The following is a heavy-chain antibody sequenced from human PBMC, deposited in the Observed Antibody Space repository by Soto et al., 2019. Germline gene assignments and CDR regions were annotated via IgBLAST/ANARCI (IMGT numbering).Heavy chain of an antibody. CDR2: IVPVLGAP. CDR3: AISDYYASAQYVEFAP. Sequence: QVRLVQSETEVKKPGSSVQVSCKTSGGSFSVYAINWVRRAPGQGLEWMGGIVPVLGAPLYSQKFQGMLAIAADESTTTAFMELSSLTSDDTASYYCAISDYYASAQYVEFAPWGQGTLVLVS. V-gene: IGHV1-69*01. J-gene: IGHJ5*02. D-gene: IGHD3-10*01. CDR1: GGSFSVYA.